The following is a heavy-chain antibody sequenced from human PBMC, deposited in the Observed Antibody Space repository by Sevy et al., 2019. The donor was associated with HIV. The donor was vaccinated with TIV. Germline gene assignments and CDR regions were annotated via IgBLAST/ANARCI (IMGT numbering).Heavy chain of an antibody. CDR2: ISSNSKYL. CDR3: ARETGAAYYSVTSGFDY. D-gene: IGHD3-22*01. J-gene: IGHJ4*02. Sequence: GGSLRLSCATSGFHFNYHDMHWVRQAPGKGLEWVSSISSNSKYLYYADSVKGRFTVSRDNARSSLFLQLSDLRAGDTAVYYCARETGAAYYSVTSGFDYWGQGTLVTVSS. V-gene: IGHV3-21*06. CDR1: GFHFNYHD.